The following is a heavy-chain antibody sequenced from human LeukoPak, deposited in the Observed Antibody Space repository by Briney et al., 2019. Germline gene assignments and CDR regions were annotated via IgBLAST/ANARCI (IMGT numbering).Heavy chain of an antibody. CDR3: ARPRAGYSNSWFSFDY. CDR2: IWHDGSEK. D-gene: IGHD6-13*01. J-gene: IGHJ4*02. CDR1: GFTLSNHG. V-gene: IGHV3-33*01. Sequence: PGRSLRLSCAASGFTLSNHGMHWVRQAQGKGLEWVAVIWHDGSEKYYADSVKGRFTISRDNSKNTLYLQMNSLRAEDTALYYCARPRAGYSNSWFSFDYWGQGTLVTVSS.